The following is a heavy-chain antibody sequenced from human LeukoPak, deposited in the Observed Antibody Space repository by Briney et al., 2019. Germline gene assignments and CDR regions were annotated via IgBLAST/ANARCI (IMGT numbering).Heavy chain of an antibody. D-gene: IGHD5-18*01. V-gene: IGHV1-69*04. CDR1: GGTFSSYA. Sequence: ASVKVSCKASGGTFSSYAISWVRQAPGQGLEWMGRIIPIHGIANYAQKFQGRVTITADKSTSTAYMELSSLRSEDTAVYYCAIDIGYSYGSSFDYWGQGTLVTVSS. CDR2: IIPIHGIA. CDR3: AIDIGYSYGSSFDY. J-gene: IGHJ4*02.